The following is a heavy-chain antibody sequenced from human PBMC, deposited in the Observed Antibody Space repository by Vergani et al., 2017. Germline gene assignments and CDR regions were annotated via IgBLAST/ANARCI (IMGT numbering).Heavy chain of an antibody. CDR2: IDHTGRP. V-gene: IGHV4-34*01. J-gene: IGHJ6*03. Sequence: QLQLQQWGGGLLKPSETLSLTCVVNGGSFTSYHWTWIRQSPGEELEWVGDIDHTGRPNYNPSLKSRHTMSVDKSRNQFSLTLNSVTATDTAIYFCARVNTETNGHLYYYYYMDVWGQGTAVTVS. CDR1: GGSFTSYH. CDR3: ARVNTETNGHLYYYYYMDV. D-gene: IGHD4-11*01.